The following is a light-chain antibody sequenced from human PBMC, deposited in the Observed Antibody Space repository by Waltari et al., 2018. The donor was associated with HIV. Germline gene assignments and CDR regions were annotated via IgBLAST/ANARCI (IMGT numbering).Light chain of an antibody. CDR2: EVS. CDR3: SSYAGSNNLV. Sequence: QSALTQPPSASGPPGQSVTISCTGTSSDSGGYNSGFWYQQHPGTAPQLTTYEVSKRPAGCPDRCSGSKSGNTASLTVSGLQAEDEADYYCSSYAGSNNLVFGGGTKLTVL. V-gene: IGLV2-8*01. J-gene: IGLJ3*02. CDR1: SSDSGGYNS.